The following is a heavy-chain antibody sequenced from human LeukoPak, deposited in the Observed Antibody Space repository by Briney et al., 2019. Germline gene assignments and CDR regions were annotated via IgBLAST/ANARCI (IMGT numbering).Heavy chain of an antibody. V-gene: IGHV3-53*01. J-gene: IGHJ4*02. CDR2: IYSGGST. CDR1: GFTVSSNY. CDR3: ARSSGRLGELSLIV. D-gene: IGHD3-16*02. Sequence: PGGSLRLSCAASGFTVSSNYMSWVRQAPGKGLEWVSVIYSGGSTYYADSVKGRFTISRDNSKNTLYLQMNSLRAEDTAVYYCARSSGRLGELSLIVWGQGTLVTVSS.